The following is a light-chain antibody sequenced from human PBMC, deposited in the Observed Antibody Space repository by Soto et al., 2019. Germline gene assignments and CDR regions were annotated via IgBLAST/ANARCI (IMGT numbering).Light chain of an antibody. Sequence: QPVLTQPPSVSVAPGQKVTISCFGSYSNIGNNYVSWYQQFPGTAPQLLIYDNDDRPSGIPVRFSGSKSGTSATLGISGLQTGDEADYYCGTWDTGLSAWVFGGGTKLTVL. V-gene: IGLV1-51*01. CDR3: GTWDTGLSAWV. CDR2: DND. CDR1: YSNIGNNY. J-gene: IGLJ2*01.